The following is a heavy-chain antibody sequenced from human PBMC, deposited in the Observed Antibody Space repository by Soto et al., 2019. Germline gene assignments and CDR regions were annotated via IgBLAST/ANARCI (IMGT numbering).Heavy chain of an antibody. Sequence: SETLSLTCTVSGSPISSYYWSWFRQPPGQGLEWVGYIYYTGTTTYNPSLKSRVSISVDASKSQFSLKLSSVTAADTAVYYCARIHSSGWYFNWFDPWGQGTLVTVSS. D-gene: IGHD6-19*01. J-gene: IGHJ5*02. V-gene: IGHV4-59*01. CDR3: ARIHSSGWYFNWFDP. CDR2: IYYTGTT. CDR1: GSPISSYY.